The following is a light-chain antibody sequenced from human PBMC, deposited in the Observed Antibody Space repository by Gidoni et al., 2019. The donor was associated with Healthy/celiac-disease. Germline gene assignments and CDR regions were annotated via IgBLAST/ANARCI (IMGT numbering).Light chain of an antibody. Sequence: SVLPQPPSASGTPGQRVTISCSGSSSNIGGNYVYWYQQLPGTAPKLLIYRNNQRPSGVPDRFSGSKSGTSASLAISGLRSEDEADYYCAAWDDSLSGRVFGGGTKLTVL. CDR3: AAWDDSLSGRV. J-gene: IGLJ3*02. V-gene: IGLV1-47*01. CDR2: RNN. CDR1: SSNIGGNY.